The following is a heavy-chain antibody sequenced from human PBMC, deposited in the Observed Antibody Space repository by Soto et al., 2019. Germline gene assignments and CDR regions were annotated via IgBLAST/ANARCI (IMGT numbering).Heavy chain of an antibody. Sequence: ASVTVSCQASGGTFSSYTISWVRQAPGQGLEWMGRIIPILGIANYAQKFQGRVTITADKSTSTAYMELSSLRSEDTAVYYCARDNRGYDDYYYYYYMDVWGKGTTVTVSS. CDR1: GGTFSSYT. V-gene: IGHV1-69*04. CDR3: ARDNRGYDDYYYYYYMDV. D-gene: IGHD5-12*01. CDR2: IIPILGIA. J-gene: IGHJ6*03.